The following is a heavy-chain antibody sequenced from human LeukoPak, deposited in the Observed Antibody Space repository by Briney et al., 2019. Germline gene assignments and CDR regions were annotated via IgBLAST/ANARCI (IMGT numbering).Heavy chain of an antibody. D-gene: IGHD5-12*01. J-gene: IGHJ2*01. V-gene: IGHV1-2*02. CDR2: INPNSGGT. CDR1: GYTFTDYY. CDR3: ARGRGYSGYETNWYFDL. Sequence: ASVKVSCKASGYTFTDYYMHWVRQAPGQGLEWMGWINPNSGGTNYAQKFQGRVTMTRDTSISTAYMELSRLRSDATAVYYCARGRGYSGYETNWYFDLWGRGTLVTVFS.